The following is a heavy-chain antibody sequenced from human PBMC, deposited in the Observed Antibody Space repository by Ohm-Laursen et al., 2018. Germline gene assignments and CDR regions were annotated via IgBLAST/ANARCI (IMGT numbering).Heavy chain of an antibody. CDR1: GFTFSSYG. J-gene: IGHJ4*02. D-gene: IGHD3-22*01. CDR2: ISYDGSNK. Sequence: SLRLSCAASGFTFSSYGMHWVRQAPGKGLEWVAVISYDGSNKYYADSVKGRFTISRDNSKNTLYLQMNSLRAEDTAVYYCAKDDYDSSGYPPFDYWGQGTLVTVSS. V-gene: IGHV3-33*05. CDR3: AKDDYDSSGYPPFDY.